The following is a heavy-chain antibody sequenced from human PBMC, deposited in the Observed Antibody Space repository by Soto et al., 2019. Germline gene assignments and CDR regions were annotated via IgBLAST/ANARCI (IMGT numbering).Heavy chain of an antibody. D-gene: IGHD2-2*01. CDR3: ARGVVVVPAALDYYYMDV. V-gene: IGHV1-2*04. CDR2: INPNSGGT. CDR1: GYTFTGYY. J-gene: IGHJ6*03. Sequence: ASVKVSCKASGYTFTGYYMHWVRQAPGQGLEWMGWINPNSGGTNYAQKFQGWVTMTRDTSISTAYMELSRLRSDDTAVYYCARGVVVVPAALDYYYMDVWGKGTKVTVSS.